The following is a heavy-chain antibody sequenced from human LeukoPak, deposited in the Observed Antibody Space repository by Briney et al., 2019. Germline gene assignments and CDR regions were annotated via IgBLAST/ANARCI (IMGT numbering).Heavy chain of an antibody. CDR3: ARDVFGVVNPFDY. J-gene: IGHJ4*02. CDR2: INPNSGGT. Sequence: ASVKVSCKASGYTFTGYYMHWVRQAPGQGLEWMGWINPNSGGTNYAQKFQGRVTMTRDTSISTAYMELSRLRSDDTAVYYCARDVFGVVNPFDYWGQGTLVTVSS. CDR1: GYTFTGYY. D-gene: IGHD3-3*01. V-gene: IGHV1-2*02.